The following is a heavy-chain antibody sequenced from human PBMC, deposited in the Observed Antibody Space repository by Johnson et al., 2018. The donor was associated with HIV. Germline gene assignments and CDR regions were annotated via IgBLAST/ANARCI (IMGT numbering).Heavy chain of an antibody. CDR3: ARADTAMVRGAFDI. D-gene: IGHD5-18*01. CDR1: GFTVSNYY. J-gene: IGHJ3*02. Sequence: VQLVESGGGLVQPGGSLRLSCAASGFTVSNYYMTWVRQSPGKGLEWVSVIYSGGSTYYADSVKGRFTISRDTSKNTLYLQMNSLRAEDTALYYCARADTAMVRGAFDIWGQGTMVTVSS. V-gene: IGHV3-66*01. CDR2: IYSGGST.